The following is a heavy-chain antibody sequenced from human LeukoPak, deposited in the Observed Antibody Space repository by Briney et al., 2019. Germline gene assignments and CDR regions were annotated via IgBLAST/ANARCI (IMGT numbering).Heavy chain of an antibody. CDR3: ARANYGSGSASDY. Sequence: GGSLRLSCAASGFTFNDYYMSWIRQAPGKGLEGASYISSSSSYTNYADSVKGRFTISRDNAKNSLYLQMNSLRAEDTAVYYCARANYGSGSASDYWGQGTLVTVSS. CDR2: ISSSSSYT. CDR1: GFTFNDYY. D-gene: IGHD3-10*01. J-gene: IGHJ4*02. V-gene: IGHV3-11*05.